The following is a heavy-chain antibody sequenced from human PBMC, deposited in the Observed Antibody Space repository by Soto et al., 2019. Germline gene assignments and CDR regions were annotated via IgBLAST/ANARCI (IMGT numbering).Heavy chain of an antibody. CDR3: ARGNCSSTSCFDY. V-gene: IGHV3-11*01. CDR2: ISSSGSTI. CDR1: GFTFSDYY. D-gene: IGHD2-2*01. Sequence: GGSLRLSCAASGFTFSDYYMSWIRQAPGKGLEWVSYISSSGSTIYYADSVEGRFTISRDNAKNSLYLQMNSLRAEDTAVYYCARGNCSSTSCFDYWGQGTLVTVSS. J-gene: IGHJ4*02.